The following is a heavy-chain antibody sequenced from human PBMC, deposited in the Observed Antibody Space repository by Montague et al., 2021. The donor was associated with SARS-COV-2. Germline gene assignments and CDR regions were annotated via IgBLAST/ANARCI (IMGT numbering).Heavy chain of an antibody. CDR2: IKQSGST. J-gene: IGHJ4*02. CDR3: AGGHLSVSMIVVVFASASYYFDY. CDR1: GGSFGDNH. D-gene: IGHD3-22*01. Sequence: SETLSLTCAVYGGSFGDNHWSWIRQPPGKGLEWIGDIKQSGSTNYNPSLKSRVTISVDTSKNQFSLKLTSVTAADTAGYFCAGGHLSVSMIVVVFASASYYFDYWGRGAQVTVSS. V-gene: IGHV4-34*01.